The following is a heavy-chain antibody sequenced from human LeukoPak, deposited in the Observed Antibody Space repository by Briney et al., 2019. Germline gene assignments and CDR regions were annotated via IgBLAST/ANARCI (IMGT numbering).Heavy chain of an antibody. V-gene: IGHV3-48*03. Sequence: PGGSLRLSCAASGFTFSSYEMNWVRQAPGEGLEWVSYISSGSSTIYYADSVKGRFTVSRDNGERSLYLHMNSLRAEDTAIYYCARGESSYCSGGCYFASWGQGTLVTISS. CDR1: GFTFSSYE. CDR2: ISSGSSTI. D-gene: IGHD2-21*02. J-gene: IGHJ5*01. CDR3: ARGESSYCSGGCYFAS.